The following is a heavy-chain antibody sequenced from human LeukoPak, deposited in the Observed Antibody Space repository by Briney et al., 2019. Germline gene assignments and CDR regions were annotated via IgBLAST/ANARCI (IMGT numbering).Heavy chain of an antibody. CDR3: ARVKDVLLWFGGNNWFDP. Sequence: SVTVSCKASGGTFSSYAISWVRQAPGQGLEWMGGIIPIFGTANYAQKFQGRVTITADESTSTAYMELSSLRSEDTAVYYCARVKDVLLWFGGNNWFDPWGQGTLVTVSS. CDR2: IIPIFGTA. V-gene: IGHV1-69*01. CDR1: GGTFSSYA. D-gene: IGHD3-10*01. J-gene: IGHJ5*02.